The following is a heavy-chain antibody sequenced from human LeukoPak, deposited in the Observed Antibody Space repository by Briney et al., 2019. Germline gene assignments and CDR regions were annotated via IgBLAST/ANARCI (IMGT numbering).Heavy chain of an antibody. CDR1: GFTLSNFA. Sequence: PGGSLRLSCAASGFTLSNFAMNWVRQAPGKGLEWVSVIYSGGSTYSADSVKGRFTISRDNSKNTLYLQMNSLRAEDTAVYYCARVGGSDWYFDYWGQGTLVTVSS. J-gene: IGHJ4*02. CDR3: ARVGGSDWYFDY. CDR2: IYSGGST. V-gene: IGHV3-53*01. D-gene: IGHD6-19*01.